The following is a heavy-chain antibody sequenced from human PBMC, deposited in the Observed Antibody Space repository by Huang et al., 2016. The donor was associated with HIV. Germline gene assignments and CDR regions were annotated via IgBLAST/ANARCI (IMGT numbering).Heavy chain of an antibody. Sequence: QVQLQQWGAGLLKPSETLSLTCAFYGGSFSGSYWSWIRQPPGKGLEWIGEINHSGRTNYNPSLKSRVTISVDTSKNQFSLKLSSVTAADTAVYYCARILMYYNSSGYGFDYWGQGTLVTVSS. CDR3: ARILMYYNSSGYGFDY. D-gene: IGHD3-22*01. CDR1: GGSFSGSY. CDR2: INHSGRT. V-gene: IGHV4-34*01. J-gene: IGHJ4*02.